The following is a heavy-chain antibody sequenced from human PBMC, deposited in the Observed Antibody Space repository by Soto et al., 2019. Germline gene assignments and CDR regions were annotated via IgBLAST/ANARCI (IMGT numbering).Heavy chain of an antibody. Sequence: QVQLVQSGAEVKKPGSSVKVSCKTSGGSFNSFAISWVRQAPGQGLEWVGGVIPTFGASDYVQKFQGRVTITADESAGTAYMDLSSLRSEDTAVYYCAREVRRGGGEPQSYGMDIWGQGTTVTVSS. V-gene: IGHV1-69*12. CDR2: VIPTFGAS. J-gene: IGHJ6*02. D-gene: IGHD3-10*01. CDR1: GGSFNSFA. CDR3: AREVRRGGGEPQSYGMDI.